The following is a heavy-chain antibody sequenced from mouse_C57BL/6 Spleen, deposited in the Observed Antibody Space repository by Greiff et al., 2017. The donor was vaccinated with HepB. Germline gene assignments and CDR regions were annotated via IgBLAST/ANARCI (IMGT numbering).Heavy chain of an antibody. CDR2: IYPSDSET. CDR3: AREDDGYFFFDY. V-gene: IGHV1-61*01. CDR1: GYTFTSYW. Sequence: QVQLQQPGAELVRPGSSVKLSCKASGYTFTSYWMDWVKQRPGQGLEWIGNIYPSDSETHYNQKFKDKATLTVDKSSSTAYMQLSSLTSEDSAVYYCAREDDGYFFFDYWGQGTTLTVSS. J-gene: IGHJ2*01. D-gene: IGHD2-3*01.